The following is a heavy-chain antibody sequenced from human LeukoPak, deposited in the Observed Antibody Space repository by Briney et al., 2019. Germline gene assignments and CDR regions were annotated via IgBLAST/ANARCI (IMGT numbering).Heavy chain of an antibody. CDR3: ANRRCSGGSCYPAEYFQH. CDR2: ISGSGGST. D-gene: IGHD2-15*01. J-gene: IGHJ1*01. Sequence: GGSLRLSCAASGFTFSDYALSWVRQTPGKGLEWVSAISGSGGSTYYADSVKGRFTISRDNSKNTLYLQMNSLRAEDTAVYYCANRRCSGGSCYPAEYFQHWGQGTLVTVSS. V-gene: IGHV3-23*01. CDR1: GFTFSDYA.